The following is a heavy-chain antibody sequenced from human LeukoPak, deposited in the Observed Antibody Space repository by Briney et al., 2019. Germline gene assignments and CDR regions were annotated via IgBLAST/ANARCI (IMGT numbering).Heavy chain of an antibody. D-gene: IGHD6-13*01. CDR3: AAGESSSWFLYYYYGMDV. J-gene: IGHJ6*02. Sequence: ASVKVSCKASGFTFTSSAMQWVRQARGQRLEWIGWIVVGSGNTNYAQKFQERVTITRDMSTSTAYMELSSLRSEDTAVYYCAAGESSSWFLYYYYGMDVWGQGTTVTVSS. CDR1: GFTFTSSA. V-gene: IGHV1-58*02. CDR2: IVVGSGNT.